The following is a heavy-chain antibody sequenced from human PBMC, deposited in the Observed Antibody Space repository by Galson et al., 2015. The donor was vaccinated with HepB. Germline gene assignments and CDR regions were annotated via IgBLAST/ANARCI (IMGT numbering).Heavy chain of an antibody. D-gene: IGHD2-8*02. Sequence: SLRLSCAASGFTFSRYSMNWVRQAPGKGLEWVSSISSSSSYIYYADSVKGRFTISRDNAKNSLYLQMNSLRAEDTAVYYCARDPHCTGGVCPTDYWGQGTLVTVSS. CDR3: ARDPHCTGGVCPTDY. CDR2: ISSSSSYI. CDR1: GFTFSRYS. J-gene: IGHJ4*02. V-gene: IGHV3-21*01.